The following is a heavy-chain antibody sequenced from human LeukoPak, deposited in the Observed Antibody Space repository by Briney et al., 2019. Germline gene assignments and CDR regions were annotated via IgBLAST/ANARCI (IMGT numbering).Heavy chain of an antibody. CDR3: ARVSTAVSLAIDY. V-gene: IGHV3-21*06. CDR2: ISSSSKYI. Sequence: GGPLRLSCAASGFNFSDYNMNWVRQAPGKGLEWVSVISSSSKYIYYADSVKGRFTISRDNAKNSLYLQMNSLRAEDTAVYYCARVSTAVSLAIDYRGQGTLVTVST. D-gene: IGHD6-13*01. CDR1: GFNFSDYN. J-gene: IGHJ4*02.